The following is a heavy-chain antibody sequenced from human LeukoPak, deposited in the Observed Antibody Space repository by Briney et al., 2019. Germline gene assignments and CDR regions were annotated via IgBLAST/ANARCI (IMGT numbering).Heavy chain of an antibody. J-gene: IGHJ4*02. CDR3: ARDGYYYDSSGYGLDY. D-gene: IGHD3-22*01. CDR1: GYTFTSYD. V-gene: IGHV1-8*03. Sequence: ASVKVSCKASGYTFTSYDINWVRQATGQGLEWMGWMNPNSGNTGYAQKFQGRVTITRNTSISTAYMELSSLRSEDTAVYYCARDGYYYDSSGYGLDYWGQGTLVTVSS. CDR2: MNPNSGNT.